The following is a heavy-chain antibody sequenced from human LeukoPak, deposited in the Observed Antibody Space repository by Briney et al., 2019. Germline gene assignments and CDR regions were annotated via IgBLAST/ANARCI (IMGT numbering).Heavy chain of an antibody. CDR3: ARALRAAASPQSWYFDL. CDR2: IYYSGST. Sequence: PSETLSLTCTVSGGSISSYYWSWIRQPPGKGLEWIGYIYYSGSTNYNPSLKSRVTISVDTSKNQFSLKLSSVTAADTAVYYCARALRAAASPQSWYFDLWGRGTLVTVSS. CDR1: GGSISSYY. V-gene: IGHV4-59*01. D-gene: IGHD6-6*01. J-gene: IGHJ2*01.